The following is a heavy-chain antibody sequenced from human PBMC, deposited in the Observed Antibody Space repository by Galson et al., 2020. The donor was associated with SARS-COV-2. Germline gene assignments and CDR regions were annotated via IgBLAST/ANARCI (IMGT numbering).Heavy chain of an antibody. CDR2: IIPIFGPA. CDR1: GGTFSSYG. Sequence: SVKVSCKASGGTFSSYGINWVRQAPGQGLEWMGRIIPIFGPAYYAQKFQGRVTITADESTSTAYIELSSLRSEDTAVYYCARSQMAGATILGYWGQGTLVTVSS. D-gene: IGHD1-26*01. J-gene: IGHJ4*02. CDR3: ARSQMAGATILGY. V-gene: IGHV1-69*13.